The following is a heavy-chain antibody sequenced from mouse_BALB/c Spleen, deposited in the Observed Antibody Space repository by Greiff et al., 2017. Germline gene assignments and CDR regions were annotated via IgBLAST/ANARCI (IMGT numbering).Heavy chain of an antibody. D-gene: IGHD2-14*01. CDR3: TRTWYGDAMDY. J-gene: IGHJ4*01. CDR1: GYTFTSYW. Sequence: QVQLQQPGAELVKPGASVKLSCKASGYTFTSYWMHWVKLRPGQGFEWIGEINPSNGGTNYTEKFKRKATLTVDKSTSTDYMQLSSLTSEDSAVYYCTRTWYGDAMDYWGQGTSVTVSS. V-gene: IGHV1S16*01. CDR2: INPSNGGT.